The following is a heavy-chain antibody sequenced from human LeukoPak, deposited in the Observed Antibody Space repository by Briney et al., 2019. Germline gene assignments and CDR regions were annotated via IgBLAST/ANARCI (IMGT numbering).Heavy chain of an antibody. CDR3: AKDHRTAMVPYFDY. CDR2: ISYDGSNK. Sequence: GGSLRLSCAASGFTFSSYGMHWVRQAPGKGLEWVAVISYDGSNKYYADSVKGRFTISRDNSKNTLYLQMNSLRAEDTAVYYCAKDHRTAMVPYFDYWGQGTLVTVSS. CDR1: GFTFSSYG. D-gene: IGHD5-18*01. J-gene: IGHJ4*02. V-gene: IGHV3-30*18.